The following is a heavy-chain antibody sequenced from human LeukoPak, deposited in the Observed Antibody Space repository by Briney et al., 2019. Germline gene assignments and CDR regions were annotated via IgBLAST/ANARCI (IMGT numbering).Heavy chain of an antibody. D-gene: IGHD1-20*01. CDR2: ISVYNGNA. J-gene: IGHJ3*02. CDR3: ARASTHRYNWKSGQLNDAFDI. CDR1: GYTFTSYV. Sequence: ASVTVSCKPSGYTFTSYVISWVRQAPGQGREWRGWISVYNGNANYAQKLQGRVTMTTDTSTSTAYMELRSLRSDDTAVYYCARASTHRYNWKSGQLNDAFDIWGQGTMVTVSS. V-gene: IGHV1-18*01.